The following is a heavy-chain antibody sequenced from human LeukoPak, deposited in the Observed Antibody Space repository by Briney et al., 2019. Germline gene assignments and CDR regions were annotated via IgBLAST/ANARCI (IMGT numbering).Heavy chain of an antibody. V-gene: IGHV2-26*01. J-gene: IGHJ3*02. CDR2: IFSNDEK. CDR1: GFSLSNARMG. CDR3: ARTSYYYDSSRDAFDI. D-gene: IGHD3-22*01. Sequence: SGPVLVKPTETLTRTCTVSGFSLSNARMGVSWIRQPPGKALEWLAHIFSNDEKSYSTSLKSRLTISKDTSKSQVVLTMTNMDPVDTATYYCARTSYYYDSSRDAFDIWGQGTMVTVSS.